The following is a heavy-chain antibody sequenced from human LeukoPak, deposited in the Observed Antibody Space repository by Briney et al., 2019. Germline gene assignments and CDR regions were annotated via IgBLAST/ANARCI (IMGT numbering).Heavy chain of an antibody. CDR2: IYYSGST. J-gene: IGHJ4*02. CDR1: GGSISSSHYY. D-gene: IGHD3-10*01. CDR3: ARDRTMVRGVTDY. Sequence: SETLSLTCTVSGGSISSSHYYWGWIRQPPGKGLEWIGSIYYSGSTFYNPSLKSRVTISVDTSKNQFSLKLSSVTAADTAVYYCARDRTMVRGVTDYWGQGTLVTVSS. V-gene: IGHV4-39*07.